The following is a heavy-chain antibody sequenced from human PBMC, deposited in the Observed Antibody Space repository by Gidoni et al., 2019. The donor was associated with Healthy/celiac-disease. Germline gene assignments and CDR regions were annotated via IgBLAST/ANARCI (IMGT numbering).Heavy chain of an antibody. CDR1: GFTFDDYA. D-gene: IGHD4-17*01. Sequence: EVQLVESGGGLVQPGRSLRLYCAAAGFTFDDYAMHWVRQAPGKGLELVSCISWNRGSIGYADSVKGRFTISRDNAKNSLYLQMNSLRAEDTALYYCAKGDYGDYGPFDYWGQGTLVTVSS. CDR3: AKGDYGDYGPFDY. J-gene: IGHJ4*02. V-gene: IGHV3-9*01. CDR2: ISWNRGSI.